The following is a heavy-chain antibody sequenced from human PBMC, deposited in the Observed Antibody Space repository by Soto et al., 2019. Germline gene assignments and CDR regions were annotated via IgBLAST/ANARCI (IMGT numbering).Heavy chain of an antibody. CDR3: AKEGGRTHSTFVLAYYYGSDV. CDR1: GLIFSNSA. D-gene: IGHD3-16*01. Sequence: LESGGGLIQPGGSLRLSCVASGLIFSNSAMTWVRQAPGKGLEWVSTIDVSGGGKYYADSVKGRFTISRDNSKKTLSLQMTSLRAEDTALYYCAKEGGRTHSTFVLAYYYGSDVWGQGTTVTVSS. CDR2: IDVSGGGK. J-gene: IGHJ6*02. V-gene: IGHV3-23*01.